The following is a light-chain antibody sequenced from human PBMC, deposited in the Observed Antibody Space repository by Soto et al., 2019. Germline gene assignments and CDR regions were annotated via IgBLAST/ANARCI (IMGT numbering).Light chain of an antibody. J-gene: IGKJ3*01. CDR1: QGVSSA. CDR2: DAS. V-gene: IGKV1D-13*01. Sequence: AIQLTQSPSSLSASVGDRVTITCRASQGVSSALAWYQQKPGKAPKLLIYDASTLESGVPSRFSGSGSGTDFTLTISSLQPEDFASYYCQQFNNYPLTFGPGTKVDIK. CDR3: QQFNNYPLT.